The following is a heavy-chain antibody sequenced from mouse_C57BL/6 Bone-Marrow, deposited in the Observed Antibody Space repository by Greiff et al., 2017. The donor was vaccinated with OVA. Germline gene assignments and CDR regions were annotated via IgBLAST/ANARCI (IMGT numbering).Heavy chain of an antibody. CDR2: FDPYSGGT. V-gene: IGHV1-72*01. D-gene: IGHD1-1*02. CDR1: GYTFTSYW. Sequence: QVQLQQPGAELVKPGASVKLSCKASGYTFTSYWMHWVKQRPGRGLEWIGRFDPYSGGTKYNEKFKSKATLTVDKPSSTAYMQLSSLTSEDSAVYDCARRDYGPWFADWGQGTLVTVSA. J-gene: IGHJ3*01. CDR3: ARRDYGPWFAD.